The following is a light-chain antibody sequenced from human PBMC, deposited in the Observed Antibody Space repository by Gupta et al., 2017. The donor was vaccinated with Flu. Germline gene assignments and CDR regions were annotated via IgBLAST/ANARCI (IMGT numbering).Light chain of an antibody. V-gene: IGKV3-11*01. J-gene: IGKJ4*01. Sequence: LSLSPGERATLSCRASQSVSSYLAWDQQKPGQAPRLLIYDASNRATGIPARFSGSGSGTDFTLTISSLEPEDFAVYYCQQRSNWAPCPLTFGEGTKVEIK. CDR1: QSVSSY. CDR3: QQRSNWAPCPLT. CDR2: DAS.